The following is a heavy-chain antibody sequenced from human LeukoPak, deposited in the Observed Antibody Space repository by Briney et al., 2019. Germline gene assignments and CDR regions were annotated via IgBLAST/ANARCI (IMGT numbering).Heavy chain of an antibody. J-gene: IGHJ5*02. CDR2: ISISGGTT. Sequence: GGSLRLSCAASGFTFSSYAMSWVRQAPGKGLEWVSSISISGGTTYYADSVKGRSSISRDNSKNTLYLQMNSLRAEDTAIYYCAKDAQVYSTYDWRWFDPWGQGTLVTVSS. CDR1: GFTFSSYA. V-gene: IGHV3-23*01. CDR3: AKDAQVYSTYDWRWFDP. D-gene: IGHD4-11*01.